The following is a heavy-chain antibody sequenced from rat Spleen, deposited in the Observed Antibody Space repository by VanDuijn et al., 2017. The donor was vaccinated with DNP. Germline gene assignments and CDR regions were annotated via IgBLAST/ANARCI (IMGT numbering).Heavy chain of an antibody. CDR1: GFNFNDCW. Sequence: EVKLVESGGGLVQPGRSLKLSCAASGFNFNDCWLGWVRQAPGKGLEWIGEINKDSSTTNSSPSLWERFTISRDNAQNSLYLQMDSLRSEDTATYYCARDNYGTSGALDPWGQGTSVTVSS. CDR3: ARDNYGTSGALDP. CDR2: INKDSSTT. J-gene: IGHJ4*01. D-gene: IGHD1-11*01. V-gene: IGHV4-2*01.